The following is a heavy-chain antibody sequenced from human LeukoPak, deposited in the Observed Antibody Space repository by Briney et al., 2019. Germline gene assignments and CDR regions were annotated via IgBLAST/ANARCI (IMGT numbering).Heavy chain of an antibody. D-gene: IGHD3-9*01. J-gene: IGHJ4*02. CDR2: IIGGGGST. Sequence: RSGGSLRLSCAASGFTFSGSALHWVRQAPGKGLEWVSGIIGGGGSTYYADSVKGRFTISGDNSRNTLFLQMNSLRAEDTAVYYCARDSDWEILTGYCFDYWGQGTLVTVSS. CDR3: ARDSDWEILTGYCFDY. V-gene: IGHV3-23*01. CDR1: GFTFSGSA.